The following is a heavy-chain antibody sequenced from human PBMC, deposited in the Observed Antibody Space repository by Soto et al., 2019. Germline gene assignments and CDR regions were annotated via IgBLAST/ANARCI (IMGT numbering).Heavy chain of an antibody. CDR2: IYGDDDK. CDR3: AVPPRH. Sequence: QITLKESGPTLVKPTQPLTLTCTFSGFSLSTSGEGVGWIRQPPGKALEWLALIYGDDDKRYSPSLKSRLTITKDTSKKQVVLKMTNMVPVDTAKYDWAVPPRHWGQGTLVTVSS. J-gene: IGHJ1*01. V-gene: IGHV2-5*02. CDR1: GFSLSTSGEG.